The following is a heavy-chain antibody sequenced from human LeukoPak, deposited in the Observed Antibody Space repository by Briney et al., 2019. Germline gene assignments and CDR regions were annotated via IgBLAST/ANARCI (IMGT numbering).Heavy chain of an antibody. V-gene: IGHV5-10-1*01. Sequence: GESLKISCKVSGYSFPSYWITWVRQVPGKGLEWMGRIAPSDSYTNYNPSFEGHVTMSVEKSITTVYLQWSSLKASDTAMYYCARPIRGGDWYFFDSWGQGSLVTVSS. CDR3: ARPIRGGDWYFFDS. CDR2: IAPSDSYT. D-gene: IGHD2-21*02. J-gene: IGHJ4*02. CDR1: GYSFPSYW.